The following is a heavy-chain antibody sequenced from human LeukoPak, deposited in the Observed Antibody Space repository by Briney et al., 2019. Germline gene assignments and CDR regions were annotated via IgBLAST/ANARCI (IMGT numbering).Heavy chain of an antibody. D-gene: IGHD3-10*01. CDR2: VKTDGSGI. CDR3: ARQAGSGFDY. CDR1: EFPFSVYA. Sequence: PGGSLRLSCEVSEFPFSVYAMAWVRQAPGQGLEWVSRVKTDGSGINYGGSVKGRFTISRDNAKNTLYLQMNSLRVEDTAVYYCARQAGSGFDYWGQGSLVTVSS. J-gene: IGHJ4*02. V-gene: IGHV3-74*01.